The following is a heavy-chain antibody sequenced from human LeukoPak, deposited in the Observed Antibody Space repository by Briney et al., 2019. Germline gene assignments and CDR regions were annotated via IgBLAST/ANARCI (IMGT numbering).Heavy chain of an antibody. CDR2: IYYSGST. V-gene: IGHV4-31*03. D-gene: IGHD5-12*01. CDR3: ARDPRKGYSGYAD. Sequence: SETLSLTCTVSGGSISSGGYYWSWIRQHPGKGLEWIGYIYYSGSTYYNPSLKSRVTISVDTSKNQFSLKLSSVTAADTAVYYCARDPRKGYSGYADWGQGTLVTVSS. J-gene: IGHJ4*02. CDR1: GGSISSGGYY.